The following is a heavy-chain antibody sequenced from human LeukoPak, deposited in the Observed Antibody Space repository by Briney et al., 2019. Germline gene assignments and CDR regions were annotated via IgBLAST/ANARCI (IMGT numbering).Heavy chain of an antibody. CDR2: IYTSGST. CDR3: AREAKWLAPNDAFDI. D-gene: IGHD6-19*01. V-gene: IGHV4-61*02. Sequence: PSQTLSLTCTVSGGSVSSGNFYWTWIRQPAGNQLEWIGRIYTSGSTNYNPSLKSRVTISVDTSKNQFSLKLSSVTAADTAVYYCAREAKWLAPNDAFDIWGRGTMVTVSS. CDR1: GGSVSSGNFY. J-gene: IGHJ3*02.